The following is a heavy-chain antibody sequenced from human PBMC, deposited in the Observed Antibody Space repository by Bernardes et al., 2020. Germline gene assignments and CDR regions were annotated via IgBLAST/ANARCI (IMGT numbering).Heavy chain of an antibody. CDR3: ARISAQTVVLDY. D-gene: IGHD2-15*01. Sequence: SGPTLVKPTETLTLTCTVSVFSLSIPRMGVSWIRQPPGKALEWLAHIFSSDEKSYITSLKSRLTISKDTSKSQVVLTMTNMDPVDTATYYCARISAQTVVLDYWGQGTLVTVSS. CDR2: IFSSDEK. V-gene: IGHV2-26*01. CDR1: VFSLSIPRMG. J-gene: IGHJ4*02.